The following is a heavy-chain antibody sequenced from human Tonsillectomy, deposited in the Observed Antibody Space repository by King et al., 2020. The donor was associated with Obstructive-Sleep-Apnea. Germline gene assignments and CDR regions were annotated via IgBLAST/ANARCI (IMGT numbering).Heavy chain of an antibody. V-gene: IGHV3-23*04. CDR2: LGGSGDVT. CDR3: AQGKQWLGLFDY. Sequence: VQLVESGGGLLQPGGSLRLSCVASGFTFSNYAMSWVRQAPGKVLEWVSSLGGSGDVTFYSESVKGRFTISRDNSKNTLYLQMNSLRAEDTAIYYCAQGKQWLGLFDYWGQGTLVAVSS. J-gene: IGHJ4*02. CDR1: GFTFSNYA. D-gene: IGHD6-19*01.